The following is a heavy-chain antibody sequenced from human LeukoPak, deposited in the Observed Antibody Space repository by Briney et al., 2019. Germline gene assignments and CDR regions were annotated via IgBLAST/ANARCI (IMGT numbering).Heavy chain of an antibody. Sequence: ASVKISCKVSGYTFTDYYMHWVQQAPGKGPEWMRLVDPEDGETIYAEKFQGRVTITADTSTDTAYMELSSLRSEDTAVYYCATDRVGATTGWFDPWGQGTLVTVSS. CDR2: VDPEDGET. CDR3: ATDRVGATTGWFDP. CDR1: GYTFTDYY. D-gene: IGHD1-26*01. V-gene: IGHV1-69-2*01. J-gene: IGHJ5*02.